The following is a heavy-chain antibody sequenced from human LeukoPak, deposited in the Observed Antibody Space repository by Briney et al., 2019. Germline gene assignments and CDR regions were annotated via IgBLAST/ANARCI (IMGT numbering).Heavy chain of an antibody. V-gene: IGHV1-2*06. J-gene: IGHJ4*02. CDR1: GYTFTGYY. CDR2: INPNSGGT. D-gene: IGHD3-10*01. CDR3: ARGITMVRGFIAFDY. Sequence: ASVKVSCKASGYTFTGYYMHWVRQAPGQGLEWMGRINPNSGGTNYAQKFQGRVTMTRDTSISTAYMELSRLRSDDTAVYYCARGITMVRGFIAFDYWGQGTLVTVSS.